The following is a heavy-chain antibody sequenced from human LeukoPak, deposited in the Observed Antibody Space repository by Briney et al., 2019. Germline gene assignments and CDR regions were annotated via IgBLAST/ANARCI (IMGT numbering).Heavy chain of an antibody. CDR1: GFTFSDYY. D-gene: IGHD3-3*02. V-gene: IGHV3-30-3*01. Sequence: GGSLRLSCAASGFTFSDYYMSWVRQAPGKGLEWVAIISYDGSNEYYADSVKGRFTISRDNSKNTLYLQMNSLRPEDTAVYYCARDHLWSFDYWGQGTLVTVSS. J-gene: IGHJ4*02. CDR3: ARDHLWSFDY. CDR2: ISYDGSNE.